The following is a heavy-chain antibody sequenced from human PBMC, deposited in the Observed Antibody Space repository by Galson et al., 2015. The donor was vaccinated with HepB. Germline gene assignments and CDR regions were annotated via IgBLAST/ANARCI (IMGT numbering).Heavy chain of an antibody. J-gene: IGHJ4*02. D-gene: IGHD3-16*01. CDR1: GYTFTSYG. V-gene: IGHV1-18*04. CDR3: ARDWGSYGVYFDY. Sequence: SVKVSCKASGYTFTSYGISWVRQAPGQGLEWMGWISAYNGNTNYAQKLQDRVTMTTDTSTTTAYMELRSLRYDDTAVYYCARDWGSYGVYFDYWGQGTLVTVSS. CDR2: ISAYNGNT.